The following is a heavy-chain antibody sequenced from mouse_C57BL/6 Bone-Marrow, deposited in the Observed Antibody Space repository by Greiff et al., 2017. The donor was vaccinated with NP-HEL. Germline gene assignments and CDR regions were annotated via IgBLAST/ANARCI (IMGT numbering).Heavy chain of an antibody. CDR1: GFTFSDYG. V-gene: IGHV5-15*01. J-gene: IGHJ2*01. CDR3: ARRGGNSEFDY. D-gene: IGHD2-1*01. CDR2: ISNLAYSI. Sequence: EVKLMESGGGLVQPGGSLKLSCAASGFTFSDYGMAWVRQAPRKGPEWVAFISNLAYSIYYADTVTGRFTISRENAKNTLYLEMSSLRSEDTAMYYCARRGGNSEFDYWGQGTTLTVSS.